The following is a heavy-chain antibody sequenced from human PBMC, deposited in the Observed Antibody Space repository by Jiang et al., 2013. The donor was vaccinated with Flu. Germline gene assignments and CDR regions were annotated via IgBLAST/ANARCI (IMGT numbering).Heavy chain of an antibody. J-gene: IGHJ6*02. D-gene: IGHD3-22*01. Sequence: GPGLVKPSETLSLTCSVSGGSVSSGGYYWSWIRQPPGKGLEWIGYIYYSGTTNQNPSLKSRGTISVDTSKNQFSLKLSSVTAADTAVYYCARSSLTMIAVGGMDVWGQWDHGHRLL. CDR3: ARSSLTMIAVGGMDV. V-gene: IGHV4-61*08. CDR1: GGSVSSGGYY. CDR2: IYYSGTT.